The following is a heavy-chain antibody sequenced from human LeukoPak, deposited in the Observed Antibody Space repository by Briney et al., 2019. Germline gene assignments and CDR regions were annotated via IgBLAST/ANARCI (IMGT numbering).Heavy chain of an antibody. CDR2: IYYSGST. J-gene: IGHJ4*02. V-gene: IGHV4-30-4*01. D-gene: IGHD2-21*01. CDR3: ARHDWRKGVDY. Sequence: SETLSLTCTVSGGSISSGDYYWSWIRQPPGKGLEWIGYIYYSGSTYYNPSLKSRVTISVDTSKNQFSLKLSSVTAADTAVYYCARHDWRKGVDYWGQGTLVTVSS. CDR1: GGSISSGDYY.